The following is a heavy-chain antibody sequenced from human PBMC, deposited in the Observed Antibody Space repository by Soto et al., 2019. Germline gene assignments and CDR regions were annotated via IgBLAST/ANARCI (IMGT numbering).Heavy chain of an antibody. CDR3: ARGTVVVVAATKSYFDY. CDR2: ISGSGGST. V-gene: IGHV3-23*01. Sequence: PGGSLRLSCAASGFTFSSYAMSWVRQAPGKGLEWVSAISGSGGSTYYADSVKGRFTISRDNSKNTLYLQMNSLRAEDTAVYYSARGTVVVVAATKSYFDYWGQGTLVTAP. D-gene: IGHD2-15*01. CDR1: GFTFSSYA. J-gene: IGHJ4*02.